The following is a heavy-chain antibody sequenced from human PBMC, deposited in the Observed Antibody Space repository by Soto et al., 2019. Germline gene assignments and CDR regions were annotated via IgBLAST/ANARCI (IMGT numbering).Heavy chain of an antibody. CDR1: GYTFTGYY. CDR2: INPNSGGT. V-gene: IGHV1-2*04. Sequence: ASVKVSCKASGYTFTGYYMHWVRQAPGQGLEWMGWINPNSGGTNYPQKFQGWVTMTRDTSISTAYMELSRLRSDDTAVYYCATTYYYDSSGYFNWFDPWGQGTLVTVSS. J-gene: IGHJ5*01. CDR3: ATTYYYDSSGYFNWFDP. D-gene: IGHD3-22*01.